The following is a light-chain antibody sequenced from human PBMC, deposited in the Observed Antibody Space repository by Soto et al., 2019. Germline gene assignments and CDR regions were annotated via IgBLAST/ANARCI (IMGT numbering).Light chain of an antibody. Sequence: EMVLTQSPATLSVPPGERATLSCRASQDVSSNLAWYQQKPGQAPRLLIYGASSRATGIPDRFSGSGSGTDFTLTISRLEPEDFAVYYCQQYGSSPTTFGQGTKVDIK. V-gene: IGKV3-20*01. CDR1: QDVSSN. J-gene: IGKJ1*01. CDR3: QQYGSSPTT. CDR2: GAS.